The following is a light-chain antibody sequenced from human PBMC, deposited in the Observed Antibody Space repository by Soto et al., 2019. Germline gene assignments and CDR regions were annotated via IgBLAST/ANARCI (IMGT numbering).Light chain of an antibody. CDR3: QQSFVAPPFT. J-gene: IGKJ2*01. CDR2: AAS. Sequence: DIQMTQSPSSLSASVGDRVTITCRTSQSISIYLNWYQQKPGKAPKLLIYAASTLQTGVPLRFSGSGSGTDFTLTISTLQPEDFATYYCQQSFVAPPFTFGQGTKVEFK. CDR1: QSISIY. V-gene: IGKV1-39*01.